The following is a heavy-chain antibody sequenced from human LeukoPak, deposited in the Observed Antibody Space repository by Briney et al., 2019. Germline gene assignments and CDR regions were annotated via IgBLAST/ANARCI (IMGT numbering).Heavy chain of an antibody. CDR2: IYHSGST. Sequence: PSQTLSLTCAVSGGSISSGGYSWSWIRQPPGKGLEWIGYIYHSGSTYYNPSLKSRVTISVDRSKNQFSLKLSSVTAADTAVYYCARGRDSSGYYFDYWGQGTLVTVSS. CDR3: ARGRDSSGYYFDY. V-gene: IGHV4-30-2*01. D-gene: IGHD3-22*01. J-gene: IGHJ4*02. CDR1: GGSISSGGYS.